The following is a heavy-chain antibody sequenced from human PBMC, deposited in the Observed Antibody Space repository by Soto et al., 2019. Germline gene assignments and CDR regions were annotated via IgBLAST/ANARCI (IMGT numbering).Heavy chain of an antibody. CDR3: AREVVPATVDFYYYYIDF. CDR2: IEHSGRS. CDR1: GGFISSGDYY. J-gene: IGHJ6*03. Sequence: QVQLQESGPGLVKPSQTLSLTCTVSGGFISSGDYYWNWIRQLPGKGLEWIGYIEHSGRSFYNPSLNGRVALELDTSKNQFSLKLNSVTAADTAVYYCAREVVPATVDFYYYYIDFWGKGTTVSVSS. D-gene: IGHD2-2*01. V-gene: IGHV4-31*03.